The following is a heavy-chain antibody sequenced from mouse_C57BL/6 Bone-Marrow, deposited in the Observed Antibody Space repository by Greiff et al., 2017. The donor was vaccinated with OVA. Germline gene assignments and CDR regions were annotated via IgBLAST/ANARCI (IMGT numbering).Heavy chain of an antibody. Sequence: QVQLQQSGPELVKPGASVKISCKASGYAFSSSWMNWVKQRPGKGLEWIGRIYPGAGDTNYNGKFKGKATLTADKSSSTAYMQLSSLTSEDSAVYFCARKQGFAYWGQGTLVTVSA. CDR1: GYAFSSSW. CDR3: ARKQGFAY. CDR2: IYPGAGDT. V-gene: IGHV1-82*01. J-gene: IGHJ3*01.